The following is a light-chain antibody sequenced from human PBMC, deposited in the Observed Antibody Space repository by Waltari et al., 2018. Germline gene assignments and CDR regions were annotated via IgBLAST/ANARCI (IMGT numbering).Light chain of an antibody. J-gene: IGLJ3*02. V-gene: IGLV1-47*01. CDR3: AAWDDSLSGRV. CDR1: RSNIGSNY. CDR2: RNN. Sequence: QSVLTQPPSASGTPVQRVTISCSGSRSNIGSNYVYWYQQLPGTAPKLLIYRNNQRPSGVPDRFSGSKSGTSASLAISGLRSEDEADYYCAAWDDSLSGRVFGGGTKVTVL.